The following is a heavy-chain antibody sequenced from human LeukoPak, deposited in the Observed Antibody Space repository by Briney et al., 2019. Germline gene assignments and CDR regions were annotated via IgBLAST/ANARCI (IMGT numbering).Heavy chain of an antibody. CDR3: ARMAGDSSGYNPIDY. Sequence: ASVKVSCKASGYTFTEYYMHWVRQAPGQGLQWMGWINPNTGGTNYAQKFQGSVTMTRDTSISTAYMQLSRLRSDDTAMYYCARMAGDSSGYNPIDYWGQGTLVTVSS. CDR2: INPNTGGT. V-gene: IGHV1-2*02. D-gene: IGHD3-22*01. CDR1: GYTFTEYY. J-gene: IGHJ4*02.